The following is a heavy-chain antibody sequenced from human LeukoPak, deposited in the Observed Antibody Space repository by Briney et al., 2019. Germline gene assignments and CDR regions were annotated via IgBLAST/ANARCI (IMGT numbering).Heavy chain of an antibody. J-gene: IGHJ4*02. Sequence: SETLSLTCTVSGGSISSSSYYWGWIRQPPGKGLEWIGSIYYSGSTYYNPSLKSRVTISVDTSKNQFSLKLSSVTAADTAVYYCARTNSGYDLQIDYWGQGTLVTVSS. V-gene: IGHV4-39*07. CDR1: GGSISSSSYY. D-gene: IGHD5-12*01. CDR3: ARTNSGYDLQIDY. CDR2: IYYSGST.